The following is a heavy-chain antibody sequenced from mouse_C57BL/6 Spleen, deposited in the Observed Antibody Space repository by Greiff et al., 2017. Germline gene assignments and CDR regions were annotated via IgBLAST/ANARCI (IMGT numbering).Heavy chain of an antibody. Sequence: VQLQQSGPELVKPGASVKISCKASGYTFTDYYMNWVKQSHGKSLEWIGDINPNNGGTSYNQKFKGKATLTVDKSSSTAYMERRSLTSEDSAVYYCARDSSGYWGQGTTLTVSS. D-gene: IGHD3-2*02. V-gene: IGHV1-26*01. J-gene: IGHJ2*01. CDR2: INPNNGGT. CDR1: GYTFTDYY. CDR3: ARDSSGY.